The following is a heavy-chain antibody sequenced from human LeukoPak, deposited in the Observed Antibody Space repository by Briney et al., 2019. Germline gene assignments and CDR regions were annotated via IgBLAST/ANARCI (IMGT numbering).Heavy chain of an antibody. CDR3: ARVAQYLVGASSTAFFEY. Sequence: SETLSLTGSVSGGSINNYYWTWIRQPAGKGLEWIGHISTLGSTNYNPSLKSRVSMSVDTSNYHFSLKLTFVTAADTAIYYCARVAQYLVGASSTAFFEYWGQGTLVTVSS. J-gene: IGHJ4*02. CDR2: ISTLGST. V-gene: IGHV4-4*07. CDR1: GGSINNYY. D-gene: IGHD1-26*01.